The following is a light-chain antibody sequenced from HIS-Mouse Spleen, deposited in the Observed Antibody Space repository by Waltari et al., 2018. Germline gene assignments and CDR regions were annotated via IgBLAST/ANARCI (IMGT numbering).Light chain of an antibody. V-gene: IGLV3-25*03. Sequence: SYELTQPPSVSVSPGQTARITCPGDALPKQYAYWYQKKPGQAPVLVIYKDSERPSGIPERFSGSSSGTTVTLTISGVQAEDEADYYCQSADSSGTYSVVFGGGTKLTVL. CDR3: QSADSSGTYSVV. CDR2: KDS. CDR1: ALPKQY. J-gene: IGLJ2*01.